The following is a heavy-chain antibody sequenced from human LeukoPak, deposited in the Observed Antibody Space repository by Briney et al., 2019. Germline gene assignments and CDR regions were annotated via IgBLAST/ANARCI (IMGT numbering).Heavy chain of an antibody. D-gene: IGHD2-15*01. V-gene: IGHV4-59*01. CDR1: GGSISSYY. CDR3: ARGGYCSGGSCYPLLNY. Sequence: SETLSLTCTVSGGSISSYYWSWIRQPPGKGLEWIGYIYYSGSTNYNPSLKSPVTISVDTSKNQFSLKLSSVTAADTAVYYCARGGYCSGGSCYPLLNYWGQGTLVTVSS. J-gene: IGHJ4*02. CDR2: IYYSGST.